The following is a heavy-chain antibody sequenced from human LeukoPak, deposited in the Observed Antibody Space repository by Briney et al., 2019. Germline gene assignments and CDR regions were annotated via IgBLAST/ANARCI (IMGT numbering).Heavy chain of an antibody. V-gene: IGHV3-33*08. CDR3: ARDANFGYDAFDI. CDR2: IWDDGSNK. D-gene: IGHD3-10*01. Sequence: HPGRSLRLSCAASGFTFSSYAMHWVRQAPGKGLEWVAVIWDDGSNKYYPDSVKGRFTISRDNSENTLYLQVNSLRAEDTAVYYCARDANFGYDAFDIWGQGTMVTVSS. CDR1: GFTFSSYA. J-gene: IGHJ3*02.